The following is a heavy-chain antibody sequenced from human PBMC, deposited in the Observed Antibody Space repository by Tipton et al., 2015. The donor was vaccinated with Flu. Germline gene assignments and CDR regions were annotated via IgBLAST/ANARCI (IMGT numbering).Heavy chain of an antibody. D-gene: IGHD6-13*01. V-gene: IGHV3-33*01. CDR2: IWYDGSNK. Sequence: LSLTCAASGFTFSSYGMHWVRQAPGKGLEWVAVIWYDGSNKYYADSVKGRFTISRDNSKNTLYLQMNSLRAEDTAVYYCARDREGDSVGLGQHWGQGTLVTVSS. CDR1: GFTFSSYG. J-gene: IGHJ1*01. CDR3: ARDREGDSVGLGQH.